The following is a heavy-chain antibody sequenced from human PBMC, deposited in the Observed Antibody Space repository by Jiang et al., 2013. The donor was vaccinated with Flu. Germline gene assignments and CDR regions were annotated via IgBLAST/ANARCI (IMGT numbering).Heavy chain of an antibody. V-gene: IGHV1-69*01. CDR2: IIPIFGTA. D-gene: IGHD3-22*01. J-gene: IGHJ4*02. CDR3: ARGLGADYDSSGYYFNY. Sequence: WVRQAPGQGLEWMGGIIPIFGTANYAQKFQGRVTITADESTSTAYMELSSLRSEDTAVYYCARGLGADYDSSGYYFNYWGQGTLVTVSS.